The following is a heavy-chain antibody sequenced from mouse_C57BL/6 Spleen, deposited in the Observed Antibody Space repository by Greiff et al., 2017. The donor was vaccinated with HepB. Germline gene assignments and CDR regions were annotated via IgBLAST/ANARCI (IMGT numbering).Heavy chain of an antibody. J-gene: IGHJ2*01. CDR2: ISNGGGST. Sequence: EVQLVESGGGLVQPGGSLKLSCAASGFTFSDYYMYWVRQTPEQRLEWVAYISNGGGSTYYPDTVKGRFTISRDNAKNTLYLQMSRLKSEDTAMYYCARLNWDEGFDYWGQGTTLTVSS. D-gene: IGHD4-1*01. V-gene: IGHV5-12*01. CDR3: ARLNWDEGFDY. CDR1: GFTFSDYY.